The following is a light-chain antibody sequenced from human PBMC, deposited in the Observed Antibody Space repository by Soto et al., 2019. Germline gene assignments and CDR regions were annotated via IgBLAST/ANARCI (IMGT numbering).Light chain of an antibody. J-gene: IGKJ3*01. CDR3: QHYLNRPIST. V-gene: IGKV1-33*01. CDR2: DAS. Sequence: DIQMTQSPSSLSASVGDRVTITCQASQDISNYLNWYQQKPGKAPRLLIYDASNLETGVTSKFSGSGSGTVFTFTISSLQPEDIATYYCQHYLNRPISTFGPGTKVDIK. CDR1: QDISNY.